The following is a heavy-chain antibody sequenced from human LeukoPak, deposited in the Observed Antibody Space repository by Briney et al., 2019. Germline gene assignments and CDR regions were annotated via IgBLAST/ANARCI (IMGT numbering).Heavy chain of an antibody. CDR1: GFTFSSYA. CDR2: ISGSGDST. CDR3: AKTRPLDSSSWSHGDY. J-gene: IGHJ4*02. D-gene: IGHD6-13*01. Sequence: GGSLRLSCAASGFTFSSYAMSWVRQAPEKGLEWVSAISGSGDSTYYGDSVKGRFTISRDNSKNTLYLQMNSLRAEDTAVYYCAKTRPLDSSSWSHGDYWGQGTLVTVSS. V-gene: IGHV3-23*01.